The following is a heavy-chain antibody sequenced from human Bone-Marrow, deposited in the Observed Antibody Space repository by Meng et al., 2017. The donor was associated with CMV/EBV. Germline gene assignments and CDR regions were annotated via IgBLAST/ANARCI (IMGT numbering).Heavy chain of an antibody. Sequence: GGSLRLSCAASGFTFSSYAMHWVRQAPGKGLEWVAVISYDGSNKYYADSVKGRFTISRDNSKNTLYLQMNSLRAEDTAVYYCASSGWYSGGDYWGQGTLVTFSS. CDR1: GFTFSSYA. CDR2: ISYDGSNK. D-gene: IGHD6-19*01. V-gene: IGHV3-30-3*01. CDR3: ASSGWYSGGDY. J-gene: IGHJ4*02.